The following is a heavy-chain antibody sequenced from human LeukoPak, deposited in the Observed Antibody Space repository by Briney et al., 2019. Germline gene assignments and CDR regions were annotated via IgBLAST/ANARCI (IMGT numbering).Heavy chain of an antibody. CDR2: IYYSGST. D-gene: IGHD2-15*01. V-gene: IGHV4-59*01. J-gene: IGHJ5*02. CDR3: ARTRDIVVVVAATSAWFDP. Sequence: SETLSLTCTVSGGSISSYYWSWIRQPPGKGLEWIGYIYYSGSTNYNPSLKSRVTISVDTSKNQFSLKLSSVTAADTAVYYCARTRDIVVVVAATSAWFDPWGQGTLVTVSS. CDR1: GGSISSYY.